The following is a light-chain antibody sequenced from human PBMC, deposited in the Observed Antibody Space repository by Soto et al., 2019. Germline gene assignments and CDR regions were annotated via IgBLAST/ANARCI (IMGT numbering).Light chain of an antibody. J-gene: IGKJ5*01. CDR3: HQRNK. CDR2: GAS. CDR1: QSVSGSY. V-gene: IGKV3D-20*02. Sequence: EVVLTQSPATLSLSPGERATLSCRASQSVSGSYLAWYQQKPGQAPRLLIYGASSRATGIPDRFSGSRSGTDFTLTISSLEPEDFGVYFCHQRNKFGQGTRLEIK.